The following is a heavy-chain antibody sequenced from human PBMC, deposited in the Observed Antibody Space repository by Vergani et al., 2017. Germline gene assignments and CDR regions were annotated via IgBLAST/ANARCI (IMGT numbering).Heavy chain of an antibody. V-gene: IGHV3-21*01. CDR1: GFTFSSYS. J-gene: IGHJ4*02. CDR2: ISSSSSYI. D-gene: IGHD3-9*01. CDR3: ARDGGDIVTGNL. Sequence: EVQLVESGGGLVKPGGSLRLSCAASGFTFSSYSMNWVRQAPGKGLEWVSSISSSSSYIYYADSVKGRFTISRDNAKNSLYLQMNSLRAEDTAVYYCARDGGDIVTGNLWGQGTLVTVSS.